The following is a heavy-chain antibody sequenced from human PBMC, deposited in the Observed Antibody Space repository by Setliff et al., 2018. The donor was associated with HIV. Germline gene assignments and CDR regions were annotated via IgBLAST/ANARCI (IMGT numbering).Heavy chain of an antibody. CDR1: GGSINSYY. V-gene: IGHV4-4*09. Sequence: SETLSLTCTVSGGSINSYYWSWIRQPPGKGLEWIGYIYATGSTNYNPSLKGRVTVSVDTAKNQFSLRLSSVTAADTAVYYCARHPPHDSTWPYYYYGMDVWGQGTKVTVS. CDR3: ARHPPHDSTWPYYYYGMDV. CDR2: IYATGST. D-gene: IGHD6-13*01. J-gene: IGHJ6*02.